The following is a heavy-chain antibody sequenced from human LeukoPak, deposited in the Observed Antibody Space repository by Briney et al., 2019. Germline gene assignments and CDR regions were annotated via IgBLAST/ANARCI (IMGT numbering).Heavy chain of an antibody. CDR3: ARRTVLYCFDY. V-gene: IGHV4-39*07. CDR1: GGSISSSSYY. CDR2: IYYSGST. Sequence: PSETLSLTCTVSGGSISSSSYYWGWIRQPPGKGLEWIGSIYYSGSTYYNPSLKSRVTISVDTAKNQFSLKLSSVTAADTAVYYCARRTVLYCFDYWGQGTLVTVSS. J-gene: IGHJ4*02. D-gene: IGHD1-1*01.